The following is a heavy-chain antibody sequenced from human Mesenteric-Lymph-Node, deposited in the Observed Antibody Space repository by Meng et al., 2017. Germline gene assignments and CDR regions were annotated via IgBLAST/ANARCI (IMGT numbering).Heavy chain of an antibody. Sequence: QVQRQLLVPGPGTPPQTLSRTCASSGDSVSSNSAAWNWIRQSPSRGLEWLGRTYYRSKWFNDYAVSVKGRIAINPDTSKNQFFLQLNTVTPEDTAVYYCARDYGTSRPFEYWGQGILVTVSS. CDR3: ARDYGTSRPFEY. J-gene: IGHJ4*02. V-gene: IGHV6-1*01. CDR1: GDSVSSNSAA. D-gene: IGHD1/OR15-1a*01. CDR2: TYYRSKWFN.